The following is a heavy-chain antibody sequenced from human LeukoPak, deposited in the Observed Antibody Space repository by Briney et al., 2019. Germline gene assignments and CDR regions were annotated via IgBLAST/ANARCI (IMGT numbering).Heavy chain of an antibody. CDR2: ISSNGGNT. V-gene: IGHV3-64*05. CDR3: VKANRGAAARARAFDI. J-gene: IGHJ3*02. D-gene: IGHD6-13*01. CDR1: GFTFSSYA. Sequence: QPGGSLRLSCSASGFTFSSYAMHWVRQAPGKGLEYVSAISSNGGNTYYADAVKGRFTISRDNSKNTLYVQMSSLRAEDTAVYYCVKANRGAAARARAFDIWGQGTMVTVSS.